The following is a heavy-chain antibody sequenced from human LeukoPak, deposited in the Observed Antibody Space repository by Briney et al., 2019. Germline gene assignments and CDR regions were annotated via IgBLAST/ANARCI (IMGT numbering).Heavy chain of an antibody. CDR1: GFTFDNSA. V-gene: IGHV3-23*01. D-gene: IGHD2-21*01. CDR2: ISGSGGST. CDR3: AKGSGATRPYYFDY. Sequence: GASLRLSCAVSGFTFDNSAMSWVRQAPGRGLEWVSAISGSGGSTYSADSVKGRFSISRDNSKNTLFLQMSSLRAEDTAVYYCAKGSGATRPYYFDYWGQGTLVTVSS. J-gene: IGHJ4*02.